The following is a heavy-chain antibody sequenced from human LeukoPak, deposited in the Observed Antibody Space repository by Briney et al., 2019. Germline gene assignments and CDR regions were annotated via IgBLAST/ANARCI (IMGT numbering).Heavy chain of an antibody. CDR3: AKGPQLGVRFADY. V-gene: IGHV3-23*01. J-gene: IGHJ4*02. CDR1: GFTFSSYA. CDR2: ISDSGAST. Sequence: PGGSLRLSCAASGFTFSSYAMNWVRQTPGKGLEWVSSISDSGASTYYADSVKGRFTISRDNSKNTLYLQMNSLRVEDTAVYYCAKGPQLGVRFADYWGQETLVTVSS. D-gene: IGHD3-3*01.